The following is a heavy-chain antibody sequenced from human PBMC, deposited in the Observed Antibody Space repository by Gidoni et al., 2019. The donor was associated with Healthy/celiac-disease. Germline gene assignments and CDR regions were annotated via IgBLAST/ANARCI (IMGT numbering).Heavy chain of an antibody. CDR1: GFTFSSYE. J-gene: IGHJ6*02. D-gene: IGHD6-13*01. CDR3: ATLAAAGSYYYYGMDV. Sequence: EVQLVESGGGLVQPGGSLRLSCAASGFTFSSYEMNWVRQAPGKGLEWVSYMSRSGSTRYYADSVKGRFTISRDNAKNALYLQMNSLRAEDTAVYYCATLAAAGSYYYYGMDVWGQGTTVTVSS. V-gene: IGHV3-48*03. CDR2: MSRSGSTR.